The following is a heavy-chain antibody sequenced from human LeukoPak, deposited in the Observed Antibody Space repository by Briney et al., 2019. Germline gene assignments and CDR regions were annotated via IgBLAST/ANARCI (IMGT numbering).Heavy chain of an antibody. D-gene: IGHD7-27*01. V-gene: IGHV3-53*01. J-gene: IGHJ4*02. CDR1: GFTFSSYS. CDR3: ARDLGSLGDY. CDR2: IYSGGNT. Sequence: GGSLRLSCAASGFTFSSYSMNWVRQAPGKGLEWVSVIYSGGNTYYADSVKGRFTISRDNSKNTLYLQMNSLRAEDTAVYYCARDLGSLGDYWGQGTLVTVSS.